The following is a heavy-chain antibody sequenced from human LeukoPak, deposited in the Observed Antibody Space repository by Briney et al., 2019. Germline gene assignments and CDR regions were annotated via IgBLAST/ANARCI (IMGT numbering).Heavy chain of an antibody. V-gene: IGHV3-21*01. CDR3: ARPEYSSSWAFDY. Sequence: SGGSLRLSCAASGFTFSSYSMNWVRQAPGKGLEWVSSISSSSSYIYYADSVKGRFTISRDNAKNSLYLQMNSLRAEDTAVYYCARPEYSSSWAFDYWGQGTLVTVSS. CDR2: ISSSSSYI. J-gene: IGHJ4*02. D-gene: IGHD6-6*01. CDR1: GFTFSSYS.